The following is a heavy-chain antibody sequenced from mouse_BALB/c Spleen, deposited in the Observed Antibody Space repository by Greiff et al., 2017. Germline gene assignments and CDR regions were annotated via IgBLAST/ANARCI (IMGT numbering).Heavy chain of an antibody. D-gene: IGHD1-2*01. CDR1: GFTFSSYA. J-gene: IGHJ4*01. Sequence: EVMLVESGGGLVKPGGSLKLSCAASGFTFSSYAMSWVRQTPEKRLEWVASISSGGSTYYPDSVKGRFTISRDNARNILYLQMSSLRSEDTAMYYCARGVLRPHYYAMDYWGQGTSVTVSS. CDR3: ARGVLRPHYYAMDY. CDR2: ISSGGST. V-gene: IGHV5-6-5*01.